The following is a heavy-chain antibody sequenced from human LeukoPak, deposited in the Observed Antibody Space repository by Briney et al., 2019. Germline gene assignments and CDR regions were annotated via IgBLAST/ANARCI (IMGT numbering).Heavy chain of an antibody. J-gene: IGHJ6*04. Sequence: GGSLRLSCAASGFSVSTNYMSWVRQAPGKGLGWDSVIYSGGSTYYVDSVKGRFTISRDNANNSLYLQMNSLRAEDTAVYYCAELGITMIGGVWGKGTTVTIAS. V-gene: IGHV3-66*01. D-gene: IGHD3-10*02. CDR1: GFSVSTNY. CDR2: IYSGGST. CDR3: AELGITMIGGV.